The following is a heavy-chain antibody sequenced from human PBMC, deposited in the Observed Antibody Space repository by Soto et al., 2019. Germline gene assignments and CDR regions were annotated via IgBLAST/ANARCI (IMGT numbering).Heavy chain of an antibody. CDR3: TTRPSSVDWFDP. Sequence: SETLSLTCSVSGGSISGYYWTWIRQPPGKGLEWIGNIYYRGITNYSPFLKSRVTISIDTSKNQFSLQLTSVTAADTAIYYCTTRPSSVDWFDPWGQGTLVT. J-gene: IGHJ5*02. CDR1: GGSISGYY. V-gene: IGHV4-59*01. D-gene: IGHD6-6*01. CDR2: IYYRGIT.